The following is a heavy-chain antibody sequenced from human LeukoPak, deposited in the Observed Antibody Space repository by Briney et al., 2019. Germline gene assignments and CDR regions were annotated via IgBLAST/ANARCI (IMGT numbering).Heavy chain of an antibody. CDR1: GYTFTSYD. CDR2: MNPNSGNT. Sequence: ASVKVSCKASGYTFTSYDINWVRQATGQGLEWMGWMNPNSGNTGYAQKFQGRVTMTRNTSISTAYMELSSLRSENTAVYYCARDGIAVASAFDIWGQGTMVTVSS. V-gene: IGHV1-8*01. CDR3: ARDGIAVASAFDI. D-gene: IGHD6-19*01. J-gene: IGHJ3*02.